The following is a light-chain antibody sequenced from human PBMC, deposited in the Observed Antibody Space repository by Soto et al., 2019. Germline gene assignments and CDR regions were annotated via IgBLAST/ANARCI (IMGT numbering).Light chain of an antibody. V-gene: IGLV2-11*01. CDR3: CSDEAIRYV. Sequence: QCSLPQPRSGSGSPGQSVTISCTGTARDVGGYNYVSWYQQHPGKAPKLMIYDVYKRPSGVPDRFSGSKSGNTASLTISGLRAEEEADYSCCSDEAIRYVFGNGTNVTVL. J-gene: IGLJ1*01. CDR2: DVY. CDR1: ARDVGGYNY.